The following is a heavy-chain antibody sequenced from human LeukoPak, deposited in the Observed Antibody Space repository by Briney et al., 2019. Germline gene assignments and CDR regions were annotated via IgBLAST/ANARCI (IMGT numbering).Heavy chain of an antibody. CDR2: ISSSSYI. CDR3: ASVGAGHAFDI. J-gene: IGHJ3*02. V-gene: IGHV3-21*01. Sequence: PGGSLRLSCAASGFTFSSYSMNWVRQAPGKGLEWVSSISSSSYIYYADSVKGRFTISRDNAKNSLYLQMNSLRAEDTAVYYCASVGAGHAFDIWGQGAMVTVSS. CDR1: GFTFSSYS.